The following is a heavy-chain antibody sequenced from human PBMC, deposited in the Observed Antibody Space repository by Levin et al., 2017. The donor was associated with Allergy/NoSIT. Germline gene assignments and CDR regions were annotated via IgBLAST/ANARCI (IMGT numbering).Heavy chain of an antibody. D-gene: IGHD3-10*01. CDR1: GFTFSSYG. CDR3: AKLPSYGSGSDFDY. Sequence: LSLTCAASGFTFSSYGMHWVRQAPGKGLEWVAVISYDGSNKYYADSVKGRFTISRDNSKNTLYLQMNSLRAEDTAVYYCAKLPSYGSGSDFDYWGQGTLVTVSS. V-gene: IGHV3-30*18. J-gene: IGHJ4*02. CDR2: ISYDGSNK.